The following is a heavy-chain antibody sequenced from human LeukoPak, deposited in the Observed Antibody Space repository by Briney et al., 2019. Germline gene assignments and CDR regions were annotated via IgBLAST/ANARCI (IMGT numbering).Heavy chain of an antibody. J-gene: IGHJ4*02. D-gene: IGHD3-16*01. Sequence: PSETLSLTCTVSGGSITSDPYYWVWIRQPPGKGLEWIGTIYYRGNIYYNPSLKSRVTISVDTSKNQFSLRLSSVTAPDTAVYYCARRLGNYIDYWGQGTLVTVSS. CDR3: ARRLGNYIDY. CDR1: GGSITSDPYY. V-gene: IGHV4-39*01. CDR2: IYYRGNI.